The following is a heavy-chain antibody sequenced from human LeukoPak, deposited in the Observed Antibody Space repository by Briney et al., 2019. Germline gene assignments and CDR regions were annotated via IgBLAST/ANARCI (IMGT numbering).Heavy chain of an antibody. V-gene: IGHV3-33*01. CDR2: IWYDASNK. D-gene: IGHD3-22*01. CDR3: ARDHYPNYYDSSGYPHAHAFDI. CDR1: GFTFSSYG. J-gene: IGHJ3*02. Sequence: GGSLRLSCAASGFTFSSYGMHWVRQAPGKGLEWVAVIWYDASNKYYADSVKGRFTISRDNSKNTLYLQMNSLRAEDTAVYYCARDHYPNYYDSSGYPHAHAFDIWGQGTMVTVSS.